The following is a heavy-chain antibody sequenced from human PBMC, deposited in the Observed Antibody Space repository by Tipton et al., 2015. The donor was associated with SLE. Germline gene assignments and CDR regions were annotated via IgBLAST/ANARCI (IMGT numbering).Heavy chain of an antibody. V-gene: IGHV4-59*01. Sequence: TLSLTCTVSGGSISSYYWSWIRQPPGKGLEWIGYIYYSGSTNYNPSLKSRVTISVDTSKNQFSLKLSSVTAADTAVYYCARAGAAYYSCYYKDVWGKGTAVTVSS. CDR2: IYYSGST. CDR1: GGSISSYY. J-gene: IGHJ6*03. CDR3: ARAGAAYYSCYYKDV.